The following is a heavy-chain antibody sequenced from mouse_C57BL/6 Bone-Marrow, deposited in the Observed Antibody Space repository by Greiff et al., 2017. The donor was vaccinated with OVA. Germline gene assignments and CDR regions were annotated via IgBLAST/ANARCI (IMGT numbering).Heavy chain of an antibody. J-gene: IGHJ4*01. Sequence: VKLVESGAELVRPGASVKLSCKASGYTFTDYYINWVKQRPGQGLEWIARIYPGSGNTYYNEKFKGKATLTAEKSSSTAYMQLSSLTSEDSAVYFCARRTGTGYAMDYWGQGTSVTVSS. CDR3: ARRTGTGYAMDY. V-gene: IGHV1-76*01. D-gene: IGHD4-1*01. CDR1: GYTFTDYY. CDR2: IYPGSGNT.